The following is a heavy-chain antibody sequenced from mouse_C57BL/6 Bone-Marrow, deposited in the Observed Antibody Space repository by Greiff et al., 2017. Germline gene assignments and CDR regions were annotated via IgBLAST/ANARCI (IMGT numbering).Heavy chain of an antibody. V-gene: IGHV1-54*01. CDR2: INPGSGGT. D-gene: IGHD1-1*01. Sequence: VQLQQSGAELVRPGTSVKVSCKASGYAFTNYLIEWVKQRPGQGLEWIGVINPGSGGTNYNETFKGKATLTADKSSSTAYMQLSSLTSEDSAVYFCARSTVVAPDWGQGTLVTVSA. CDR3: ARSTVVAPD. J-gene: IGHJ3*01. CDR1: GYAFTNYL.